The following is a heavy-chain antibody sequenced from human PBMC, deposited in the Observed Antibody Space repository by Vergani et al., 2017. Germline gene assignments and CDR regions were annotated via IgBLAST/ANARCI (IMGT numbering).Heavy chain of an antibody. Sequence: EVQLVESGGGLVQPGGSLRLSCAASGFSLSRFWMSWVRQAPEKGLEWVAHISPDGSATSYVDSVKGRFTISRDKTKNSLSLQMSGLRVEDTAVYYCVRDRGLCAGGRCYTEAWDYWGQGTPVTVSS. CDR2: ISPDGSAT. J-gene: IGHJ4*02. CDR1: GFSLSRFW. D-gene: IGHD2-2*02. CDR3: VRDRGLCAGGRCYTEAWDY. V-gene: IGHV3-7*01.